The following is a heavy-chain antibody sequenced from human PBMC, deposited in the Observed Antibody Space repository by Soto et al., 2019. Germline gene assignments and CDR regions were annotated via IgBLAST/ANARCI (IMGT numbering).Heavy chain of an antibody. CDR1: GGTFSSYA. J-gene: IGHJ6*02. CDR2: IIPIFGTA. D-gene: IGHD6-6*01. V-gene: IGHV1-69*13. CDR3: ARDSSNYYGMDV. Sequence: SVKVSCKASGGTFSSYAISWVRQAPGQGLEWMGGIIPIFGTANYAQKFQGRVTITADESTSTAYMELSSLRSEDTAVYYCARDSSNYYGMDVWGQGTTVTVSS.